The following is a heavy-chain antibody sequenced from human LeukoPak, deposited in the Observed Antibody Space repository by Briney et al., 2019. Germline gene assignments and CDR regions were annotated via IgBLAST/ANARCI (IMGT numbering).Heavy chain of an antibody. D-gene: IGHD6-19*01. CDR3: AKDPIAVAVRGDY. J-gene: IGHJ4*02. Sequence: GGSLRLSCAASGFTFSSYTMSWVRQAPGKGLEWVSAISGSGGSTYYAASVKGRFTISRDNSKNTLYLQMNSLRAEDTAVYYCAKDPIAVAVRGDYWGQGTLVTVSS. CDR2: ISGSGGST. CDR1: GFTFSSYT. V-gene: IGHV3-23*01.